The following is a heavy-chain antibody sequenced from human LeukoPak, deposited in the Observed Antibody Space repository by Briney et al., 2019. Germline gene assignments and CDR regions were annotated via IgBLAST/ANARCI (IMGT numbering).Heavy chain of an antibody. J-gene: IGHJ4*02. CDR1: GFTFTNYA. V-gene: IGHV3-23*01. D-gene: IGHD1-20*01. CDR2: LTGDGGT. CDR3: AKVKWKLIGYFDY. Sequence: GGSLRLSCAASGFTFTNYAMSWVRQAPGKGLEWVSVLTGDGGTYYADSVKGRFTNSRDDSKSTLFLQMNSLRAEDTAVYFCAKVKWKLIGYFDYWGQGTLVTVSS.